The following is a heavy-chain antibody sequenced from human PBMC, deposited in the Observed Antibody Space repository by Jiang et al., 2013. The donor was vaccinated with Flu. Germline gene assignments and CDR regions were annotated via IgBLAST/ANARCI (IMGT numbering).Heavy chain of an antibody. CDR2: IYPGDSDT. Sequence: GAEVKKPGESLKISCKGSGYSFTSYWDRLGAPDARKGLEWMGIIYPGDSDTRYSPSFQGQVTISADKSISTAYLQWSSLKASDTAMYYCARHSGGDFWSGYPDYWGQGTLVTVSS. D-gene: IGHD3-3*01. J-gene: IGHJ4*02. V-gene: IGHV5-51*01. CDR3: ARHSGGDFWSGYPDY. CDR1: GYSFTSYW.